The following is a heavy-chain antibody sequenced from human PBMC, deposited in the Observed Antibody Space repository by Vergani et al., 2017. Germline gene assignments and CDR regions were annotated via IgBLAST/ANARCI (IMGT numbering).Heavy chain of an antibody. D-gene: IGHD3-22*01. V-gene: IGHV3-15*01. CDR3: ARFASSVPYSHLDF. Sequence: EVQLVESGGGLVKPGESLRLSCAASGLTFQNAYMSWVRQAPGKGLEWLGRIKTNSDGGTADYAGSVRGRFIISRDDSKNTLYLQMDTLRAEDTAVYYCARFASSVPYSHLDFWGQGTLAIVSS. J-gene: IGHJ4*02. CDR1: GLTFQNAY. CDR2: IKTNSDGGTA.